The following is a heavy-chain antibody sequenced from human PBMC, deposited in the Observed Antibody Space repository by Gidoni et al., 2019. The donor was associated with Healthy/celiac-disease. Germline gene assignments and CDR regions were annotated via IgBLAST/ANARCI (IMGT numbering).Heavy chain of an antibody. Sequence: QEQLVQSGAAVKTPGSSVKVSCKASGGTFSSYAISWVRQAPGQGLEWMGGIIPIFVTANYAQKFQGRVTITADESTSTAYMELSSLRSDDTAVYYCARAHPTYTAMEPYYYGMDVWGQGTTVTVSS. CDR1: GGTFSSYA. CDR2: IIPIFVTA. J-gene: IGHJ6*02. V-gene: IGHV1-69*01. CDR3: ARAHPTYTAMEPYYYGMDV. D-gene: IGHD5-18*01.